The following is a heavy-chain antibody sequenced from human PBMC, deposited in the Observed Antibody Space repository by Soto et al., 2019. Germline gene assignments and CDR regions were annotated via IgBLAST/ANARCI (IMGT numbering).Heavy chain of an antibody. Sequence: EVQLLESGGGLVQPGGSLRLSFAASGFTFSSYAMSWVRQAPGKGLEWVSAISGSGGSTYYADSVKGRFTISSDHSRNTLYLQMNSLRAEDTAVYYCAKETSSTWFPLDYWGQGTLVTVSS. CDR3: AKETSSTWFPLDY. CDR2: ISGSGGST. D-gene: IGHD6-13*01. V-gene: IGHV3-23*01. J-gene: IGHJ4*02. CDR1: GFTFSSYA.